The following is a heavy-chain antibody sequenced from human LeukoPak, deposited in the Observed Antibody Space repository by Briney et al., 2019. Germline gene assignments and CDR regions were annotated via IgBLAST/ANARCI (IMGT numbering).Heavy chain of an antibody. CDR3: ASPSMVRGVDYYYYGMDV. Sequence: SVKVSCKASGGTFSSYAISWVRQAPGQGLEWMGGIIPIFGTANYAQKFQGRVTITADESTSAAYMELSSLRSEDTAVYYCASPSMVRGVDYYYYGMDVWGKGTTVTVSS. V-gene: IGHV1-69*13. J-gene: IGHJ6*04. CDR1: GGTFSSYA. CDR2: IIPIFGTA. D-gene: IGHD3-10*01.